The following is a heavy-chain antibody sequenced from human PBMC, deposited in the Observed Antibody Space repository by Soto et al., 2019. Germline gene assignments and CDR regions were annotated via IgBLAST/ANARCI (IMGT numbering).Heavy chain of an antibody. V-gene: IGHV3-48*03. Sequence: GSLRLYCAASGFIFSGYEINWVRQAPGKGLEWVSYISGSGLTIYYADSVKGRFTISRDNAKNSLYLPMNSLRVEDTAVYYCAGGPYRNTYNWFDSWGQGTMVTVSS. J-gene: IGHJ5*02. CDR1: GFIFSGYE. D-gene: IGHD5-12*01. CDR2: ISGSGLTI. CDR3: AGGPYRNTYNWFDS.